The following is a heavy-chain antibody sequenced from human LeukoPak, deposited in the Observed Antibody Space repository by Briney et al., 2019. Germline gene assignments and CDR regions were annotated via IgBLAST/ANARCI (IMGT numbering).Heavy chain of an antibody. CDR1: GGSISSYY. CDR3: ARGYSSSWYVWFDP. V-gene: IGHV4-59*01. D-gene: IGHD6-13*01. Sequence: PSETLSLTCTVSGGSISSYYWSWIRQPPGKGLEWIGYIYYSGSTNYNPSLKSRVTISVDTSKNQFSLKLSSVTAADTVVYYCARGYSSSWYVWFDPWGQGTLVTVSS. J-gene: IGHJ5*02. CDR2: IYYSGST.